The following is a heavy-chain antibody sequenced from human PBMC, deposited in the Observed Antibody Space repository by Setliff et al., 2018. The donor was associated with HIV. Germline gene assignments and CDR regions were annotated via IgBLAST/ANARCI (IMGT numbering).Heavy chain of an antibody. CDR2: IYYSGST. CDR3: ARGTTLNVVPDAFDI. Sequence: SETLSLTCSVSGGSVSNGDYYWSWIRQPPGKGLEWIGYIYYSGSTYYNPALKSLVTISVDTSKNQISLRLNSLTAADTAVYYCARGTTLNVVPDAFDIWGQGTMVTVSS. J-gene: IGHJ3*02. CDR1: GGSVSNGDYY. V-gene: IGHV4-30-4*08. D-gene: IGHD4-17*01.